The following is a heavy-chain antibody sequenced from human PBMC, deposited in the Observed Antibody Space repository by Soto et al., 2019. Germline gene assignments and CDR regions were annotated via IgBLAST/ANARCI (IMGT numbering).Heavy chain of an antibody. J-gene: IGHJ6*02. V-gene: IGHV1-69*02. CDR1: GGTFSSYT. CDR3: ARAFYCSGGSCYDYYGMDV. Sequence: GASVKVSCKASGGTFSSYTISWVRQAPGQGLEWMGRIIPILGIANYAQKFQGRVTITADKSTSTAYMELSSLRSEDTAVYYCARAFYCSGGSCYDYYGMDVWGQGTTVTVSS. D-gene: IGHD2-15*01. CDR2: IIPILGIA.